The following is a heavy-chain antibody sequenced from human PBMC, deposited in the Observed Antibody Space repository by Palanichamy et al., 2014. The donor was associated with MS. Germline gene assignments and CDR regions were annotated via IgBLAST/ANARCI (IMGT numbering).Heavy chain of an antibody. CDR3: ARDHVGYCSGGSCYSAGRDYYYGMDV. Sequence: VQSGAEVKKPGSSVKVSCKASGGTFSSYAISWVRQAPGQGLEWMGGIIPIFGTANYAQKFQGRVTITADKSTSTAYMELSSLRSEDTAVYYCARDHVGYCSGGSCYSAGRDYYYGMDVWGQGTTVTVSS. CDR1: GGTFSSYA. D-gene: IGHD2-15*01. CDR2: IIPIFGTA. J-gene: IGHJ6*02. V-gene: IGHV1-69*06.